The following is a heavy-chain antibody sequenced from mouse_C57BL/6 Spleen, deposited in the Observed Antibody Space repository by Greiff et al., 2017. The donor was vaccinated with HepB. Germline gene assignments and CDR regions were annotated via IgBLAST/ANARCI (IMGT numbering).Heavy chain of an antibody. J-gene: IGHJ2*01. CDR1: GFSFNTYA. Sequence: EADGGLVQPKGSLKLSCAASGFSFNTYAMNWVRQAPGKGLEWVARIRSKSNNYATYYADSVKDRFTISRDDSESMLYLQMNNLKTEDTAMYYCVRREYFDYWGQGTTLTVSS. V-gene: IGHV10-1*01. CDR3: VRREYFDY. CDR2: IRSKSNNYAT.